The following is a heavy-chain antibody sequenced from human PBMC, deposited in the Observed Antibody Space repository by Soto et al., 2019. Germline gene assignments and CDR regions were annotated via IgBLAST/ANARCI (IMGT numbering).Heavy chain of an antibody. CDR2: INHSGST. D-gene: IGHD5-12*01. CDR1: GGSFSGYY. J-gene: IGHJ4*02. V-gene: IGHV4-34*01. CDR3: ARAGTPVNIVATTFDY. Sequence: QVQLQQWGAGLLKPSETLSLTCAVYGGSFSGYYWSWIRQPPGKGLEWIGEINHSGSTNYNPSLKSRVTISVDTSKNQCSLKLSSVTAADTAVYYCARAGTPVNIVATTFDYWGQGTLVTVSS.